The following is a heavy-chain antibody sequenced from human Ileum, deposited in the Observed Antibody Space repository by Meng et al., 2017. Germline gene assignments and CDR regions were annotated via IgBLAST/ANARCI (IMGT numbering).Heavy chain of an antibody. J-gene: IGHJ4*02. Sequence: VQWVQSWAEVKKPGASVKVSCNDSGYTFSSYDINWVRQATGQGLEWMGWMNPNSGNTNYAQKFHGRVTVTRNTSISTAYLELSSLISEDTAIYYCAGRRPYGDYPISNYWGQGTLVSVS. CDR2: MNPNSGNT. V-gene: IGHV1-8*01. CDR1: GYTFSSYD. D-gene: IGHD4-17*01. CDR3: AGRRPYGDYPISNY.